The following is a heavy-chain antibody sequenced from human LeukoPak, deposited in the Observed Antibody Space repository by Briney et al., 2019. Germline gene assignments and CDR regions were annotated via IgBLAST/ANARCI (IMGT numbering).Heavy chain of an antibody. CDR2: ITTDGSGT. Sequence: GGSLRLSCADSGFTFGRYWMHWVRQAPGKGLVWVSHITTDGSGTSYADSVKGRFTISRDNAKNTLYLQMNSLRAEDTAVYYCARGAIVGANFDYWGQGTLVTVSS. CDR3: ARGAIVGANFDY. CDR1: GFTFGRYW. D-gene: IGHD1-26*01. J-gene: IGHJ4*02. V-gene: IGHV3-74*01.